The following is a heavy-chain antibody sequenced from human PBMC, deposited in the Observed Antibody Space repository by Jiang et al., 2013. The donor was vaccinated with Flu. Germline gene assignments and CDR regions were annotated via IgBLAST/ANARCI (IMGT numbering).Heavy chain of an antibody. CDR2: INPSGGST. J-gene: IGHJ5*02. Sequence: EWMGIINPSGGSTSYAQKFQGRVTMTRDTSTSTVYMELSSLRSEDTAVYYCARGAYCSSTSCYAWFDPWGQGILVTVSS. CDR3: ARGAYCSSTSCYAWFDP. V-gene: IGHV1-46*01. D-gene: IGHD2-2*01.